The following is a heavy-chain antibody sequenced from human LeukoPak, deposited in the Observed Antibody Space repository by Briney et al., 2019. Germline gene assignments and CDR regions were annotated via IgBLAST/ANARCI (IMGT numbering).Heavy chain of an antibody. Sequence: SVKVSRKASGGTFSSYAISWVRQAPGQGLEWMGRIIPIFGTANYAQKFQGRVTITTDESTSTAYMELSSMRSEDTAVYYCARDAGQYCSGGSCYDGTGWFDPWGQGTLVTVSS. J-gene: IGHJ5*02. D-gene: IGHD2-15*01. CDR1: GGTFSSYA. CDR2: IIPIFGTA. V-gene: IGHV1-69*05. CDR3: ARDAGQYCSGGSCYDGTGWFDP.